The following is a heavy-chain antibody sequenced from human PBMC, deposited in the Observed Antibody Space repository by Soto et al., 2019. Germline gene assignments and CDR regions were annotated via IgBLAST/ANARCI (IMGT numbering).Heavy chain of an antibody. J-gene: IGHJ3*01. V-gene: IGHV3-7*01. D-gene: IGHD3-22*01. CDR1: GFIFSDYS. CDR2: IKQDGGEE. CDR3: ARVYYESRGPTKYRAFDF. Sequence: GGSLRLSCAASGFIFSDYSMSWVRQSPGKGLEGVANIKQDGGEEDYVDSVKGRVTISRDNAKNSLYLQRNSLRAEDTAVYYCARVYYESRGPTKYRAFDFWGQGTMDTVSS.